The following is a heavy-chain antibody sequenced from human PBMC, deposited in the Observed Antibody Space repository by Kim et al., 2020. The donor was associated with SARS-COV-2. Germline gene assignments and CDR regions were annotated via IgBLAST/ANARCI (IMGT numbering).Heavy chain of an antibody. Sequence: TLSLTCTVSGGSISSGGYYWSWIRQHPGKGLEWIGYIYYSGSTYYNPSLNSRVTISVDTSKNQFSLKLSSVTAADTAVYYCARVRTTMIVVVMYFDYWGQGTLVTVSS. D-gene: IGHD3-22*01. CDR1: GGSISSGGYY. J-gene: IGHJ4*02. CDR2: IYYSGST. V-gene: IGHV4-31*03. CDR3: ARVRTTMIVVVMYFDY.